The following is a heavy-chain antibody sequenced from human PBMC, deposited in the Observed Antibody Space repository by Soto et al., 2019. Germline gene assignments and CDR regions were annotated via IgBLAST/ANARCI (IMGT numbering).Heavy chain of an antibody. J-gene: IGHJ6*02. CDR1: GGTFSSYA. Sequence: SVKVSCKASGGTFSSYAISWVRQAPGQGLEWMGGIIPIFGTANYAQKFQGRVTITADESTSTAYMELSSLRSEDTAVYYCARDGMVRGPGGMDVWGQGSTVTVSS. V-gene: IGHV1-69*13. CDR2: IIPIFGTA. D-gene: IGHD3-10*01. CDR3: ARDGMVRGPGGMDV.